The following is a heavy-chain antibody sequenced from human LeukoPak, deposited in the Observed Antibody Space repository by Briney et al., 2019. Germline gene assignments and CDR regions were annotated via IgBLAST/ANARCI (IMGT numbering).Heavy chain of an antibody. Sequence: SVKVSCKASGGTFSSYAISWVRQAPGQGLEWMGRIIPILGIANYAQKFQGRVTITADKSTSTAYMELSSLRSEDTAVYYYARDKAYDFWSGYYSPQGDYWGQGTLVTVSS. J-gene: IGHJ4*02. CDR3: ARDKAYDFWSGYYSPQGDY. V-gene: IGHV1-69*04. CDR1: GGTFSSYA. D-gene: IGHD3-3*01. CDR2: IIPILGIA.